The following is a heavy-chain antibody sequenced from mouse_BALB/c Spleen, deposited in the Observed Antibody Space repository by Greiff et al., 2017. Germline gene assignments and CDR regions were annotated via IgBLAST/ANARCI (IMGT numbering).Heavy chain of an antibody. CDR1: GFTFSRFG. Sequence: EVKVVESGGGLVQPGGSRKLSCAASGFTFSRFGMHWVRQAPEKGLEWVAYISSGSSTIYYADTVKGRFTISRDNPKNTLFLQMTSLRSEDTAMYYCARSPYDGYPYYAMDYWGEGTTVTVSS. J-gene: IGHJ4*01. D-gene: IGHD2-3*01. V-gene: IGHV5-17*02. CDR3: ARSPYDGYPYYAMDY. CDR2: ISSGSSTI.